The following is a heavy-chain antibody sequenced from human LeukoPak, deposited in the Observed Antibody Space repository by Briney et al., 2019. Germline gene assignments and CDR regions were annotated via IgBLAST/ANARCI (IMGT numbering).Heavy chain of an antibody. J-gene: IGHJ6*02. CDR1: GCTFTSYD. Sequence: ASVKVSCKASGCTFTSYDINWVRQATGQGLEWMGWMNPNSGNTGYAQKFQGRVSMTRNTSISTAYMELSSLRSEDTAVYYCASWYSDYCYYYGMDVWGQGTTVTFSS. V-gene: IGHV1-8*01. D-gene: IGHD1-1*01. CDR2: MNPNSGNT. CDR3: ASWYSDYCYYYGMDV.